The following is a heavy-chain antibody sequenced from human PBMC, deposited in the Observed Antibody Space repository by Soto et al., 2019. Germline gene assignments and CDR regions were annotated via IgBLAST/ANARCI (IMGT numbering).Heavy chain of an antibody. CDR1: GDSITGDNR. CDR2: IHHSGAT. Sequence: QVQLQESGPGLVQPSGTLSLTCAVSGDSITGDNRWSWVRQPPGKGLEWIGEIHHSGATNYNPSLKSRVTISVDASKNQFSLKLNSVTAADTAMFYCATQGFYRMGVWGRGTTVTVSS. V-gene: IGHV4-4*02. CDR3: ATQGFYRMGV. J-gene: IGHJ6*02.